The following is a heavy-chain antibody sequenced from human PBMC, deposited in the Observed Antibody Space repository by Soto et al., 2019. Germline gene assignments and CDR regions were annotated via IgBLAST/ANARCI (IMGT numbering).Heavy chain of an antibody. V-gene: IGHV4-30-2*01. CDR2: IYHSGST. CDR3: ARRRLDDSNYSDY. J-gene: IGHJ4*02. D-gene: IGHD4-4*01. Sequence: QLQLQESGSGLVKPSQTLSLTCAVSGGSISSGGYSWSWIRQPPGKGLEWIGYIYHSGSTYYHPSLKRRVTISVDRSKNQFSLKLSSVTAADTAVYYCARRRLDDSNYSDYWGQGTLVTVSS. CDR1: GGSISSGGYS.